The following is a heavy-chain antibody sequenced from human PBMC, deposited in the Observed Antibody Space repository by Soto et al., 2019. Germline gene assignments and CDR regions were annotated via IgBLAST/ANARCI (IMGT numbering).Heavy chain of an antibody. CDR1: GYTFTGYY. CDR3: AITRGYGSGSFFDY. D-gene: IGHD3-10*01. Sequence: ASVKVSCKASGYTFTGYYMHWVRQAPGQGLEWMGWINPNSGGTNYAQKFQGRVTMTRDTSISTAYMELSRLRSDDTAVYYCAITRGYGSGSFFDYWGQGTLVTVS. CDR2: INPNSGGT. V-gene: IGHV1-2*02. J-gene: IGHJ4*02.